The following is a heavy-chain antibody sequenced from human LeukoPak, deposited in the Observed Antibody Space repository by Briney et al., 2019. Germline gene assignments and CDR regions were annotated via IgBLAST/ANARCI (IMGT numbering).Heavy chain of an antibody. CDR2: INPNRGET. V-gene: IGHV1-2*02. D-gene: IGHD2-2*01. CDR3: ARVQYQLLFEGHWFDP. J-gene: IGHJ5*02. Sequence: SVKVSCKASGYTFTGYYIHWVRQAPGQGREGMGWINPNRGETHYAQKFQGRVTMTRDTAITTAYMDPNSLISDDPAVYYCARVQYQLLFEGHWFDPWGQGTLVTVSS. CDR1: GYTFTGYY.